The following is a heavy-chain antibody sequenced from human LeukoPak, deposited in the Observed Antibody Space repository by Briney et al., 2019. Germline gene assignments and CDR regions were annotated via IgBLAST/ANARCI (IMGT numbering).Heavy chain of an antibody. V-gene: IGHV3-74*01. Sequence: GGSLRLSCAPSGFTFSSYWMHWVRQAPGKGLVWVSRISSDGTSTSYADSVKGRFTISRDNAKNTLYLQMYSLRAEDTAVYYCARVHYGDYVDYWGQGTLVTVSS. CDR3: ARVHYGDYVDY. CDR2: ISSDGTST. CDR1: GFTFSSYW. D-gene: IGHD4-17*01. J-gene: IGHJ4*02.